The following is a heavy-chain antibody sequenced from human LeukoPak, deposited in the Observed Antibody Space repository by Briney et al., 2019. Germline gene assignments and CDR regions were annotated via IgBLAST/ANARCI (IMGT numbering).Heavy chain of an antibody. J-gene: IGHJ3*02. Sequence: GGSLRLSCAASGFTFSSYAMHWVRQAPGKGLEWVAVISYDGSNKYYADSVKGRFTISRDNSKNTLYLQMNSLRAEDTAVYYCARATHSGSYTAFDIWGQGTMVTVSS. D-gene: IGHD1-26*01. CDR1: GFTFSSYA. CDR2: ISYDGSNK. CDR3: ARATHSGSYTAFDI. V-gene: IGHV3-30*04.